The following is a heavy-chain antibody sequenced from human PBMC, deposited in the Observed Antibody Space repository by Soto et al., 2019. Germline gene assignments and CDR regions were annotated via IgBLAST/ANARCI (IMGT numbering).Heavy chain of an antibody. J-gene: IGHJ1*01. V-gene: IGHV3-23*01. CDR3: AVGGCSGGSCYWEYFQH. CDR1: GFTFSSYA. D-gene: IGHD2-15*01. CDR2: ISGSGGST. Sequence: GGSLRLSCAASGFTFSSYAMSWVRQAPGKGLEWVSAISGSGGSTYYADSVKGRFTISRDNSKNTLYLQMNSLRAEGTAVYYCAVGGCSGGSCYWEYFQHWGQGTLVTVSS.